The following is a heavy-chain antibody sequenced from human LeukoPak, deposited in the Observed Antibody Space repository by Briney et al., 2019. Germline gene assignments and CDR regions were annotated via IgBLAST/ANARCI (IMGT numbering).Heavy chain of an antibody. J-gene: IGHJ6*02. CDR3: ARGTLLPAAISYYYGMDV. CDR1: GGSFSGYY. V-gene: IGHV4-34*01. CDR2: INHSGST. D-gene: IGHD2-2*01. Sequence: PSETLSLTCAVYGGSFSGYYWSWIRQPPGEGLEWIGEINHSGSTNYNPSLKSRVTISVDTSKNQFSLKLSSVTAADTAVYYCARGTLLPAAISYYYGMDVWGQGTTVTVSS.